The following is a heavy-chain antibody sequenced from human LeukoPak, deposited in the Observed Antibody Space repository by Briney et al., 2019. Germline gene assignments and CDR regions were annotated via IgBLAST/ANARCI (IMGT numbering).Heavy chain of an antibody. Sequence: PGGSLRLSCAASRFTFSSYKVNWVRPAPGKGLEWVSSISSSSSYIYYADSVKGRFTISRDNARNSLYLQMNSLRAEDTAVYYCAREGGSGEFDYWGQGTLVTVSS. CDR1: RFTFSSYK. CDR2: ISSSSSYI. V-gene: IGHV3-21*01. D-gene: IGHD6-19*01. CDR3: AREGGSGEFDY. J-gene: IGHJ4*02.